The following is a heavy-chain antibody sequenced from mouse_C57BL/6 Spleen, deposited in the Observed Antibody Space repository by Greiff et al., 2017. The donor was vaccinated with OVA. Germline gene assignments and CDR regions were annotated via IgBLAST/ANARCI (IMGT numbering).Heavy chain of an antibody. D-gene: IGHD1-1*01. Sequence: QVQLKQPGAELVKPGASVKLSCKASGYTFTSYWMQWVKQRPGQGLEWIGEIDPSDSYTNYNQKFKGKATLTVDTSSSTAYMQLSSLTSEDSAVYYCARGDGSSPRFAYWGQGTLVTVSA. CDR3: ARGDGSSPRFAY. J-gene: IGHJ3*01. CDR2: IDPSDSYT. CDR1: GYTFTSYW. V-gene: IGHV1-50*01.